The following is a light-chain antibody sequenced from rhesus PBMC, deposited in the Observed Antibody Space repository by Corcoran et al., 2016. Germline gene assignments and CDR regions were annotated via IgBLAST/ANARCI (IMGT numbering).Light chain of an antibody. CDR1: QSVSSN. Sequence: EIVLTQSPATLSLSPVERATLSCRARQSVSSNLAWYQQKLGEAPRLLIYDTSNRATGIPDRFRGRGSGKDFTLTIRRLKPEDVGVDYCQQYSNWGTFGQGTKVEIQ. CDR2: DTS. CDR3: QQYSNWGT. J-gene: IGKJ1*01. V-gene: IGKV3-35*01.